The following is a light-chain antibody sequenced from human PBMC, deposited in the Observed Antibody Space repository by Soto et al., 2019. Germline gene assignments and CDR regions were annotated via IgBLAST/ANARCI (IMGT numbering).Light chain of an antibody. J-gene: IGKJ5*01. Sequence: AIQLTQSPSSLSASVGDRVTITCRASQGISSALAWYQQKPGKAPKLLIYDASSLESGVPSRFSGSGSGTDFTLTISCLQLEDFATYYCQQFNSYLSITFGQGTRLEIK. CDR1: QGISSA. CDR2: DAS. V-gene: IGKV1-13*02. CDR3: QQFNSYLSIT.